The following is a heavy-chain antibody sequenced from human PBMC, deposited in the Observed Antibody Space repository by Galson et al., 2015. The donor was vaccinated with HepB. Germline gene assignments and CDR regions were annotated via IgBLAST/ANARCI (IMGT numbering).Heavy chain of an antibody. CDR2: IYSNGGT. CDR3: ARDRCLGKNCAAEKYGWDV. D-gene: IGHD5/OR15-5a*01. Sequence: ETLSLTCTVSRGSINNRYWSWIRQSAGKGPEWIGRIYSNGGTNYNPSLKSRVTMSVDTSKNQFSLNVISVTAADTAVYYCARDRCLGKNCAAEKYGWDVWAQGTTVTVSS. CDR1: RGSINNRY. J-gene: IGHJ6*02. V-gene: IGHV4-4*07.